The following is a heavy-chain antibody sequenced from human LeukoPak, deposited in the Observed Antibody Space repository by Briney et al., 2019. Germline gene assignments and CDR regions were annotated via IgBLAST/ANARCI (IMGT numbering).Heavy chain of an antibody. CDR2: IHYSGNT. J-gene: IGHJ4*02. CDR1: GGSTSSSNYY. CDR3: ARLGAGPTYYDFWSGYSSFYFDY. D-gene: IGHD3-3*01. Sequence: SETLSLTCTVSGGSTSSSNYYWGWIRQPPGKGLEWIGGIHYSGNTYYNPSLKSRVTISIDTSKNQFSLKLSSVAAADTAVYYCARLGAGPTYYDFWSGYSSFYFDYWGQGTLVTVSS. V-gene: IGHV4-39*01.